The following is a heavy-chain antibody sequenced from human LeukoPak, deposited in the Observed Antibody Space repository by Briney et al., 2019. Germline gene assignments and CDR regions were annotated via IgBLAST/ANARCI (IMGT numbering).Heavy chain of an antibody. J-gene: IGHJ3*02. CDR3: ARGKGDGYNKWQMAFDI. CDR1: GYTFTDYY. V-gene: IGHV1-2*02. Sequence: ASVKVSCKSSGYTFTDYYIHWVRQAPGQGPEWMGWINPNSGGTNYAQKFQGRITLTRDTSITTAYMELGSLRSEDTAVYYCARGKGDGYNKWQMAFDIWGQGTMVTVSS. D-gene: IGHD5-24*01. CDR2: INPNSGGT.